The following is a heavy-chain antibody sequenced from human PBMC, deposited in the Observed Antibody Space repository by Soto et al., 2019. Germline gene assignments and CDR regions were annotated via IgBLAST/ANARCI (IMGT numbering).Heavy chain of an antibody. Sequence: QVQLVESGGGVVQPGRALRLSCAAAGFTLSNHGMQWVRQAPGKGLEWVAVVSSDGNTKYYAGSVKGRFTIYRDNSKKPLFLEMNSLRPQDTAVYYCAKETGQRGESYRAYFDYWGQGSLVTVSS. CDR3: AKETGQRGESYRAYFDY. CDR1: GFTLSNHG. J-gene: IGHJ4*02. V-gene: IGHV3-30*18. CDR2: VSSDGNTK. D-gene: IGHD3-16*02.